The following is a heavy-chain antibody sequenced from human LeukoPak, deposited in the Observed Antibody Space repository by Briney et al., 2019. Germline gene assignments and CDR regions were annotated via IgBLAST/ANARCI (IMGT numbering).Heavy chain of an antibody. V-gene: IGHV3-23*01. CDR1: GFTFSSYA. J-gene: IGHJ1*01. Sequence: GGSLRLSCAASGFTFSSYAMSWVRQAPGKGLEWVSAISGSGGSAYYADSVKGRFTISRDNSKNTLYLQMNSLRAEDTAVYYCAKIPRAQDYFQHWGQGTLVTVSS. CDR3: AKIPRAQDYFQH. D-gene: IGHD2-2*02. CDR2: ISGSGGSA.